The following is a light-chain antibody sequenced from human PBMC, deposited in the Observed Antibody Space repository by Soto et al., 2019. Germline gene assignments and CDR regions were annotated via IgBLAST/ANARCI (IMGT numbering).Light chain of an antibody. CDR3: HQHQSSPVT. Sequence: EIVLTQSPGTLPLSPGERATLSCRASQSVSSSYLAWYQQKPGQAPRLLIYGASSRATGIPDRFSGSGSGTDFTLTISRLEPEDFAMYYCHQHQSSPVTFGQGTKVDIK. J-gene: IGKJ1*01. CDR1: QSVSSSY. CDR2: GAS. V-gene: IGKV3-20*01.